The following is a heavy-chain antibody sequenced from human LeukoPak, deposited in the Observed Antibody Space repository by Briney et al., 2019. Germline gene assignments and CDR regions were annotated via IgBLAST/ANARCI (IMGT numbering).Heavy chain of an antibody. J-gene: IGHJ4*02. Sequence: GRSLRLSCAASGFTFDDYAMHWVRQAPGKGLEWVSGISWNSGSIGYADSVKGRFTISRDNAKNSLYLQTNSLRAEDTALYYCAKVELRYFDWLSFDYWGQGTLVTVSS. CDR3: AKVELRYFDWLSFDY. D-gene: IGHD3-9*01. CDR1: GFTFDDYA. CDR2: ISWNSGSI. V-gene: IGHV3-9*01.